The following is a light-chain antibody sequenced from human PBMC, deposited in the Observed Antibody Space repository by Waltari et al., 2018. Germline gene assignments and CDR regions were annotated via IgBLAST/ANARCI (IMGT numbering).Light chain of an antibody. CDR3: QQTSGTPLT. CDR1: QSITTF. J-gene: IGKJ4*01. V-gene: IGKV1-39*01. Sequence: DIQMTQSPPSLSASVGDRVTITCRASQSITTFLNWYQQKPGKAPNLLIYAASSLQGGAPSRFSGSGSGTDFTLTINSLQPEDFATYFCQQTSGTPLTFGGGTKVEI. CDR2: AAS.